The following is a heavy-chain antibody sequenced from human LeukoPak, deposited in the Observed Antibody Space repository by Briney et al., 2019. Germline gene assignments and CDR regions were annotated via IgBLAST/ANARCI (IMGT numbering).Heavy chain of an antibody. Sequence: GTSVKVSCKASGGTFSSYAISWVRQAPGQGLEWMGGIIPIFGTANYAQKFQGRVTITADKSTSTAYMELSSLRSEDTAVYYCARGGSDFEYHYYGMDVWGKGTTVTVSS. CDR3: ARGGSDFEYHYYGMDV. J-gene: IGHJ6*04. D-gene: IGHD1-26*01. V-gene: IGHV1-69*06. CDR1: GGTFSSYA. CDR2: IIPIFGTA.